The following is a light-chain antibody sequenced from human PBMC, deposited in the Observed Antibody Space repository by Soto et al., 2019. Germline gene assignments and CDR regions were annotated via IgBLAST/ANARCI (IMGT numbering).Light chain of an antibody. Sequence: IQMTQFPSSLSASVGDRVTITCRASQDIRSDLGWYQQKPGKPPKVLIYAASNRDTGIPDRFSGSGSGTDFTLTISRLEPEDFSVYYCQQRSNGLITFGQGTRLEIK. CDR2: AAS. CDR3: QQRSNGLIT. J-gene: IGKJ5*01. V-gene: IGKV1-17*01. CDR1: QDIRSD.